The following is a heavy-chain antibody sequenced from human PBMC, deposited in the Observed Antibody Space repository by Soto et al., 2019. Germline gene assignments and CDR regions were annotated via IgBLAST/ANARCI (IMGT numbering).Heavy chain of an antibody. CDR3: ARRRAAVAGNVFDP. V-gene: IGHV4-59*08. CDR1: GGSISSYY. J-gene: IGHJ5*02. Sequence: TXXTLSLPFTVSGGSISSYYWRWIRQPPGKGLEWIGYISYNGNTNYNPSLKSRVTISVDTSKTQFSLKLSSVTDADTAVYYCARRRAAVAGNVFDPWGQGTLVTVSS. CDR2: ISYNGNT. D-gene: IGHD6-19*01.